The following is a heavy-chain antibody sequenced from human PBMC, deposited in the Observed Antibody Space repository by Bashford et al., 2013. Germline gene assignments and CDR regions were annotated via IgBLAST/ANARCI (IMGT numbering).Heavy chain of an antibody. CDR1: GGSFSGYY. CDR2: INHSGST. J-gene: IGHJ5*02. V-gene: IGHV4-34*01. D-gene: IGHD2-15*01. Sequence: SSETLSLTCAVYGGSFSGYYWSWIRQPPGKGLEWIGEINHSGSTNYNPSLKSRVTISVDTSKNQFSLKLSSVTAADTAVYYCARLDCSGGSCYQNWFDPWGQGTLVTVSS. CDR3: ARLDCSGGSCYQNWFDP.